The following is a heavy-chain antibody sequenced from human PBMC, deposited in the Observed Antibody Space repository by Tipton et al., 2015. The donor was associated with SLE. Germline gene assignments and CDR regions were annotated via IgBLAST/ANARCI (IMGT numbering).Heavy chain of an antibody. Sequence: TLSLTCTVSGGSISSSSYYWGWIRQPPGKGLEWIGGIYYSGSTYYNPSLTSRVTISIDTSGSQFSLSLTSVTAADTAVYYCARMPPGGWNYYFDYWGQGTPVTVSS. V-gene: IGHV4-39*07. D-gene: IGHD1-7*01. CDR3: ARMPPGGWNYYFDY. CDR1: GGSISSSSYY. J-gene: IGHJ4*02. CDR2: IYYSGST.